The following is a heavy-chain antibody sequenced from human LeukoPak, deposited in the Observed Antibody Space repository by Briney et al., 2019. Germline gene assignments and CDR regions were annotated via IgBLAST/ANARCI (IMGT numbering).Heavy chain of an antibody. V-gene: IGHV3-48*03. CDR1: GFTFSSYE. J-gene: IGHJ4*02. D-gene: IGHD6-19*01. CDR3: ASGAVALTY. CDR2: ISSSGSTI. Sequence: GGSLRLSCAASGFTFSSYEMNWVRQAPGKELEWVSYISSSGSTIYYADSVKGRFTISRDNAKNSLYLQMNSLRAEDAAVYYCASGAVALTYWGQGTLVTVSS.